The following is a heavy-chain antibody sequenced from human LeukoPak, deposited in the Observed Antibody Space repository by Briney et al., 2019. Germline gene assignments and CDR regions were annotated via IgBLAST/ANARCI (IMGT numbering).Heavy chain of an antibody. CDR2: IYTSGST. D-gene: IGHD6-13*01. Sequence: KPSETLSLTCNVSGGTISSGSYYWSWIRQPAGKGLEWIGRIYTSGSTNYNPSLKSRVTISVDTSKNQFSLKLSSVTAADTAVYYCARGRLIGSSLVRGWFDPWGQGTLVTVSS. V-gene: IGHV4-61*02. CDR3: ARGRLIGSSLVRGWFDP. CDR1: GGTISSGSYY. J-gene: IGHJ5*02.